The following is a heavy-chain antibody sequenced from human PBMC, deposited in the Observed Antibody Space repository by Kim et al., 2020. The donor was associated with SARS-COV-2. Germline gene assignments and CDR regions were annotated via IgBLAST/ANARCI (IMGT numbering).Heavy chain of an antibody. Sequence: TYYADSVRAPFTIPRETDNNSLYLQMHSLRAEDTAVYYCARGPNYSPFDYWGQGTLVTVSS. CDR2: T. V-gene: IGHV3-48*03. D-gene: IGHD4-4*01. CDR3: ARGPNYSPFDY. J-gene: IGHJ4*02.